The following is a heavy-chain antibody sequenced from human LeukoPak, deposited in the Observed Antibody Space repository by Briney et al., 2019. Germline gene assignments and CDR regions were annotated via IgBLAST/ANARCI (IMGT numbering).Heavy chain of an antibody. CDR2: ISSSSYI. V-gene: IGHV3-21*01. CDR3: ARARITIFGVVMPYGMDV. CDR1: GFTFSSYS. J-gene: IGHJ6*02. D-gene: IGHD3-3*01. Sequence: GGSLRLSCAASGFTFSSYSMNWVRQAPGKGLEWVSSISSSSYIYYADSVKGRFTISRDNAKNSLYLQMNSLRAEDTAVYYCARARITIFGVVMPYGMDVWGQGTTVTVSS.